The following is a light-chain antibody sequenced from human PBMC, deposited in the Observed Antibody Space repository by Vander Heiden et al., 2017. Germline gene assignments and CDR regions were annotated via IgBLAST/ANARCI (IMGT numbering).Light chain of an antibody. CDR2: ESS. CDR3: QQYARSIGS. V-gene: IGKV3-20*01. J-gene: IGKJ2*03. CDR1: QSFGNNY. Sequence: LTQSPRSLSLSPGERATLSCRASQSFGNNYLAWYQQKPGQAPRLLIYESSTRATGVPDRFSGSGSGTDFTLTISGLEPEDFGVYYCQQYARSIGSFGQGTKLEIK.